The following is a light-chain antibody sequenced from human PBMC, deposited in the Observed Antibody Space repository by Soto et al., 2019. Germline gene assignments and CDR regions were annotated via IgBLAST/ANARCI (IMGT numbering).Light chain of an antibody. CDR2: KAS. CDR1: QSISSW. V-gene: IGKV1-5*03. J-gene: IGKJ1*01. CDR3: QHFNSYPWT. Sequence: DIQMTQSPSTLSSSVVDRVTITCLASQSISSWLSWYQQKPGKAPKLLINKASSLESGVPSRFSGSGSGTEFTLTISSLQPDDFATYYCQHFNSYPWTFGQGTKVDIK.